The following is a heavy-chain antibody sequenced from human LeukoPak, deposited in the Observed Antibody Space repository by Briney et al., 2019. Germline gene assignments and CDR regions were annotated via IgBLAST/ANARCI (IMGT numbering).Heavy chain of an antibody. CDR3: AKGAARLSLFTSFDY. D-gene: IGHD3-16*01. J-gene: IGHJ4*02. Sequence: GGSLRLSCAASGFTFDDYAMHWVRQAPGKGLKWVSGISWNSGSIGYADSAKGRFTISRDNAKNSLYLQMNSLRPEDMALYYCAKGAARLSLFTSFDYWGQGTLVTVSS. CDR1: GFTFDDYA. V-gene: IGHV3-9*03. CDR2: ISWNSGSI.